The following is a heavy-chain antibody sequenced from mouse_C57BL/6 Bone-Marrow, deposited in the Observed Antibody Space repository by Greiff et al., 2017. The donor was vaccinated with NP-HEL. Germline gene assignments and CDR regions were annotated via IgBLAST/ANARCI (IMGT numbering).Heavy chain of an antibody. D-gene: IGHD1-1*01. J-gene: IGHJ4*01. V-gene: IGHV5-6*01. CDR2: ISSGGSYT. Sequence: EVMLVESGGDLVKPGGSLKLSCAASGFTFSSYGMSWVRQTPVKRLEWVATISSGGSYTYYPDSVKGRFTISRDNAKNTLYLQMSSLKSEDTAMYYCARQRYYGSEAMDYWGQGTSVTVSS. CDR3: ARQRYYGSEAMDY. CDR1: GFTFSSYG.